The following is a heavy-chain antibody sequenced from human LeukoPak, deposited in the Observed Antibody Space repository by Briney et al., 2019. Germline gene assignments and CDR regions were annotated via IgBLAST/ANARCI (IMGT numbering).Heavy chain of an antibody. D-gene: IGHD5-12*01. V-gene: IGHV1-2*02. CDR1: GYTFTGYY. Sequence: ASVKVSCKASGYTFTGYYMHWMRQAPGQGLEWMGWMNPNSGGTNYAQNFQGRVTMTRDTSISTAYMELRSLRSDDTAVYYCARDSARTYTVATINKLDYWGQGTLVTVSS. CDR2: MNPNSGGT. J-gene: IGHJ4*02. CDR3: ARDSARTYTVATINKLDY.